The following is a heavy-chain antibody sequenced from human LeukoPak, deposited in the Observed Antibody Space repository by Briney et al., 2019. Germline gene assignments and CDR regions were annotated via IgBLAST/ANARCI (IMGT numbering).Heavy chain of an antibody. CDR3: AREAPRDYDFWSGYYTGLTSSGDYYYYYMDV. Sequence: GSSVKVSCKASGGTFSSYAISWVRRAPGQGLEWMGGIIPIFGTANYAQKFQGRVTITADESTSTAYMELSSLRSEDTAVYYCAREAPRDYDFWSGYYTGLTSSGDYYYYYMDVWGKGTTVTVSS. D-gene: IGHD3-3*01. J-gene: IGHJ6*03. CDR2: IIPIFGTA. V-gene: IGHV1-69*01. CDR1: GGTFSSYA.